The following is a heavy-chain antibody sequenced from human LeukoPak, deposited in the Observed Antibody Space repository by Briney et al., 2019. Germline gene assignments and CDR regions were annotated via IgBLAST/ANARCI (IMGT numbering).Heavy chain of an antibody. CDR3: TTQKDYYGPGSYWTFDT. D-gene: IGHD3-10*01. CDR1: GFTFGDYV. Sequence: GGSLRLSCTASGFTFGDYVMSWFRQAPGKGLEWVGFIRSKACGGTTEYAASVKGRFTISRDDSKSIAYVQMNSLKTEKTAVYYATTQKDYYGPGSYWTFDTCGQGTLVTVSS. CDR2: IRSKACGGTT. V-gene: IGHV3-49*03. J-gene: IGHJ5*02.